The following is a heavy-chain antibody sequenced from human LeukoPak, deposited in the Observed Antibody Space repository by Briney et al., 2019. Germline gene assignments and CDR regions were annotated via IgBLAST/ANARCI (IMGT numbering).Heavy chain of an antibody. CDR3: ARDRGSYSRDAFDI. D-gene: IGHD1-26*01. V-gene: IGHV3-21*01. J-gene: IGHJ3*02. CDR1: GFTFSSYS. Sequence: PGGSLRLSCAASGFTFSSYSMNWVRQATGKGLEWVSSISSSSSYIYYADSVKGRFTISRDNAKNSLYLQMNSLRAEDTAVYYCARDRGSYSRDAFDIWGQGTMVTVSS. CDR2: ISSSSSYI.